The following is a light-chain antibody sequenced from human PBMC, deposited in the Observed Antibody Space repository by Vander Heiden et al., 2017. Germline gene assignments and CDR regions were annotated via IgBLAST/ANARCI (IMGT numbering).Light chain of an antibody. CDR3: QVGDRSSDHRV. CDR1: HIGSKS. Sequence: SYVLTQPPSVSVAPGQTARITCGGNHIGSKSVHWYQQKPGQAPVLLVYDDSDRHSGIPERFSGSNSGTTATLTISRVEAGDEADYYCQVGDRSSDHRVFGGGTKLTVL. V-gene: IGLV3-21*02. J-gene: IGLJ3*02. CDR2: DDS.